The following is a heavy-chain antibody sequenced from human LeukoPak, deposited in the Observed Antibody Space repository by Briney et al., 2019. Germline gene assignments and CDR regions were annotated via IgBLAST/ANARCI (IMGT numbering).Heavy chain of an antibody. V-gene: IGHV3-7*01. CDR2: IKQDGSEK. J-gene: IGHJ4*02. CDR3: VREHYYDTRGYYYIPLDY. Sequence: GGSLRLSCAVSGFTFSSYWMSWVRQAPGKGLEWVANIKQDGSEKFYVNSVKGRFTISRDNAKNSLYLQMNSLRVEDTAVYYCVREHYYDTRGYYYIPLDYWGQGTLVTVSS. D-gene: IGHD3-22*01. CDR1: GFTFSSYW.